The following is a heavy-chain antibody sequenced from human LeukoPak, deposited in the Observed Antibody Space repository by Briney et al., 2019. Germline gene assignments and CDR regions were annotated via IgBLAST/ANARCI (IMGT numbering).Heavy chain of an antibody. CDR3: ASRIVGTPDYYDY. CDR2: IQQDGNEK. D-gene: IGHD1-26*01. J-gene: IGHJ4*02. V-gene: IGHV3-7*01. CDR1: GFTFSTYW. Sequence: GGSLRLSCAASGFTFSTYWMSWVRQAPGKGLEWVANIQQDGNEKYYVDSVKGRFTISRDNAKNSLYLQMNSLRAEDTAVYYGASRIVGTPDYYDYWGRGTLVTVSS.